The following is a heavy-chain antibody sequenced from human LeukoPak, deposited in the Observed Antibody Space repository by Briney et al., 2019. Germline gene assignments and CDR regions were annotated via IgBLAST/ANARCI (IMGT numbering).Heavy chain of an antibody. CDR2: INHSGST. J-gene: IGHJ5*02. V-gene: IGHV4-39*01. Sequence: SETLSLTCTVSGGSISSSSYYWGWIRQPPGKGLEWIGEINHSGSTNYNPSLKSRVTISVDTSKNQFSLKLSSVTAADTAVYYCARHRGIAAAGWYNWFDPWGQGTLVTVSS. CDR3: ARHRGIAAAGWYNWFDP. CDR1: GGSISSSSYY. D-gene: IGHD6-13*01.